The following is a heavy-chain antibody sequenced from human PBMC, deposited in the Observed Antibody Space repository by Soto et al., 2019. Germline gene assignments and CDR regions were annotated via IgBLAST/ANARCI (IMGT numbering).Heavy chain of an antibody. Sequence: GGSLRLSCSASGFTFGDYSMTWVRQAPGKGLEWVANIKEDGSSKFYVDSVKGRSTISRDNAENSLYLQIDSLRAEDTAVYYCARGGREGSLDYWGQGSLVTVSS. J-gene: IGHJ4*02. CDR2: IKEDGSSK. V-gene: IGHV3-7*01. CDR1: GFTFGDYS. CDR3: ARGGREGSLDY.